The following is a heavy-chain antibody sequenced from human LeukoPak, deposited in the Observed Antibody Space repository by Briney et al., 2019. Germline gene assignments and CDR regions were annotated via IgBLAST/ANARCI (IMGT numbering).Heavy chain of an antibody. J-gene: IGHJ6*03. Sequence: GGSLRLSCAASGFTFSDYYMSWIRQAPGEGLEWVSYISSSGSTIYYADSVKGRFTISRDNAKNSLYLQMNSLRAEDTAVYYCAREGRDHLYYYYMDVWGKGTTVTVSS. CDR3: AREGRDHLYYYYMDV. V-gene: IGHV3-11*04. CDR2: ISSSGSTI. CDR1: GFTFSDYY.